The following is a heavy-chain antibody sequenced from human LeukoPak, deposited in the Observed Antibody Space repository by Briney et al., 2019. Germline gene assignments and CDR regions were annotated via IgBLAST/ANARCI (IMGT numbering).Heavy chain of an antibody. Sequence: SETLSLTCTVSGGSISSYYWSWIRQPPGKGLEWIGYIYYSGSTNYNPSLKSRVTISVDTSKNQFSLKLSSVTAADTAVYYCARIAMMATTTDAFDIWGQGTMVTVSS. D-gene: IGHD5-24*01. CDR3: ARIAMMATTTDAFDI. V-gene: IGHV4-59*01. CDR1: GGSISSYY. J-gene: IGHJ3*02. CDR2: IYYSGST.